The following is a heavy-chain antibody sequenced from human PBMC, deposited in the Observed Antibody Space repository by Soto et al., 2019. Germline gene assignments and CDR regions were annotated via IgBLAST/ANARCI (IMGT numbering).Heavy chain of an antibody. CDR1: GYTFTSYY. D-gene: IGHD4-4*01. J-gene: IGHJ5*02. CDR3: ARLMTTVSNWFDP. CDR2: ISAYNGNT. Sequence: GASVKVSCKASGYTFTSYYMHWVRQAPGQGLEWMGWISAYNGNTNYAQKLQGRVTMTTDTSTSTAYMELRSLRSDDTAVYYCARLMTTVSNWFDPWGQGTLVTVSS. V-gene: IGHV1-18*04.